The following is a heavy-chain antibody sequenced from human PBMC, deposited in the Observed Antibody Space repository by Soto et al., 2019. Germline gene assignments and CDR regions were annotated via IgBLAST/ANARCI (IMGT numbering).Heavy chain of an antibody. CDR2: ITGSSGTI. CDR3: ARAECTSCYGFRH. D-gene: IGHD2-2*01. V-gene: IGHV3-48*01. Sequence: GGSLRLSCAASGFTFTSYSMNWVRQAPGGGLEWVSYITGSSGTIYADSVKGRFTTSRDNAKNSPHLQMNSLRAEDTAVYYCARAECTSCYGFRHWGQGTLVTVSS. J-gene: IGHJ1*01. CDR1: GFTFTSYS.